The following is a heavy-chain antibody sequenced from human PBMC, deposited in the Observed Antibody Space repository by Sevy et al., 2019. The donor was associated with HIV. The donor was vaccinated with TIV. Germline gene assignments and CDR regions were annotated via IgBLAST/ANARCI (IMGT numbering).Heavy chain of an antibody. CDR2: IWYDGSNI. V-gene: IGHV3-33*08. CDR1: GFTFSSSG. J-gene: IGHJ1*01. D-gene: IGHD2-15*01. Sequence: GGSLRLSCAASGFTFSSSGMHWVRQAPGKGLEWVAVIWYDGSNIYYADSVKGRFTISRDNTKNTLYLQMNSLRVEDTAVYYCAIEVQYCSGGSCYTVEYFQDWGQGTLVTVSS. CDR3: AIEVQYCSGGSCYTVEYFQD.